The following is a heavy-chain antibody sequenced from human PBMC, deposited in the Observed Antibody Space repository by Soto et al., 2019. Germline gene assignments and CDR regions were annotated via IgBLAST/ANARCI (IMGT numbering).Heavy chain of an antibody. CDR1: GGSFSSYY. CDR3: ARGTMVRGVIQAGYYYYMDV. D-gene: IGHD3-10*01. J-gene: IGHJ6*03. V-gene: IGHV4-59*12. Sequence: SETPYLPCTVSGGSFSSYYWGWTRKPQGKGLEWIGYIYYSGSTNYNPSLKSRVTTSVDTSKNQFSLKLSSVTAADTAVYYCARGTMVRGVIQAGYYYYMDVWGKGTTVTVSS. CDR2: IYYSGST.